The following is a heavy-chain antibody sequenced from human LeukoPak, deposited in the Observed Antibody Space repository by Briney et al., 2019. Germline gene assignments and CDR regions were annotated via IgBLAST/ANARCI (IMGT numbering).Heavy chain of an antibody. Sequence: ASVKVSCKASGYTFSSYDINWVRQATGQGLEWMGWMNPNSGHTDYAQKFQGRVTMTRNTSISTAYMEVSSLRSEDTAVYYCARRYCSSTSCHYFNYWGQGTLVTVSS. V-gene: IGHV1-8*01. CDR2: MNPNSGHT. CDR3: ARRYCSSTSCHYFNY. J-gene: IGHJ4*02. D-gene: IGHD2-2*01. CDR1: GYTFSSYD.